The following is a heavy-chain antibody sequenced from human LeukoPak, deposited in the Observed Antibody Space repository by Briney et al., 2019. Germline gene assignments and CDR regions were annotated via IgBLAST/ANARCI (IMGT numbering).Heavy chain of an antibody. Sequence: SETLSLTCTVSGYSISSGYYWGWIRQPPGKGLEWIGSIYHSGSTYYNPSLKSRVTISVDTSKNQFSLKLSPVTAADTAVYYCARDRLYDSSGYTNSNWFDPWGQGTLVTVSS. V-gene: IGHV4-38-2*02. CDR3: ARDRLYDSSGYTNSNWFDP. CDR2: IYHSGST. CDR1: GYSISSGYY. J-gene: IGHJ5*02. D-gene: IGHD3-22*01.